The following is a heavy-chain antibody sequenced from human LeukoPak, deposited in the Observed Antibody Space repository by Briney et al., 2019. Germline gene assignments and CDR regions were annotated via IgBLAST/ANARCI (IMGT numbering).Heavy chain of an antibody. CDR1: GFTFSSHA. CDR2: ISGSGGST. J-gene: IGHJ5*02. V-gene: IGHV3-23*01. CDR3: AKDHCSSTSCSMGGNWFDP. Sequence: GSLRLSCAASGFTFSSHAMSWVRQAPGKGLEGVSAISGSGGSTYYTDSVKGRFTISRGNSKNTLYLQMNSLRAEDTAVYYCAKDHCSSTSCSMGGNWFDPWGQGTLVTVSS. D-gene: IGHD2-2*01.